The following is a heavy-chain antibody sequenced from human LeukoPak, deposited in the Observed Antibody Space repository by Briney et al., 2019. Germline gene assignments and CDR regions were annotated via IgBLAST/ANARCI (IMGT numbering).Heavy chain of an antibody. CDR2: IYYSGST. CDR3: AREYYYDSSGFPDY. V-gene: IGHV4-39*01. J-gene: IGHJ4*02. CDR1: GGSISSSSYY. D-gene: IGHD3-22*01. Sequence: PSETLSLTCTVSGGSISSSSYYWGWIRQPPGKGREWIGSIYYSGSTYYNPSLKSRVTISVDTSKNQFSLKLSSVTAADTAVYYCAREYYYDSSGFPDYWGQGTLVTVSS.